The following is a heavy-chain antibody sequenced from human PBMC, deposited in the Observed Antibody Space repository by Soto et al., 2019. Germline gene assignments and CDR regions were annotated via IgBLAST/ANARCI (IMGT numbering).Heavy chain of an antibody. J-gene: IGHJ6*02. CDR1: GGSIGIGGYY. Sequence: SDTLSLTCTVSGGSIGIGGYYWSWILQHPGKGLEWIGYIYYSGSTYYNPSLKSRVTISVDTSKNQFSLKLSSVTAADTAVYYCARDRPGVGGYDYYYYYGMDVWGQGTTVTVSS. V-gene: IGHV4-31*03. D-gene: IGHD5-12*01. CDR2: IYYSGST. CDR3: ARDRPGVGGYDYYYYYGMDV.